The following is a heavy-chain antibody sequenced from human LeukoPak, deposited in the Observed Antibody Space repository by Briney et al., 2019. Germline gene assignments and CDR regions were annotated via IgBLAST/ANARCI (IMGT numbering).Heavy chain of an antibody. CDR1: GFTFTNYW. J-gene: IGHJ4*02. V-gene: IGHV3-7*03. CDR2: IKQDRSEK. Sequence: SGGSLRLSCAASGFTFTNYWMSWVRQAPGKGLELVANIKQDRSEKYYVDSVKGRFTISRDNAKNSLYLQMNSLRAEDTAVYYCARYSYGRDYWGQGTLVTVSS. CDR3: ARYSYGRDY. D-gene: IGHD5-18*01.